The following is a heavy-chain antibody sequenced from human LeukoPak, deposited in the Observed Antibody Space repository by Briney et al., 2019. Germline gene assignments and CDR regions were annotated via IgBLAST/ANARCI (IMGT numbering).Heavy chain of an antibody. V-gene: IGHV1-2*02. J-gene: IGHJ4*02. CDR1: GYTVTGYY. D-gene: IGHD3-10*01. CDR2: INPNSGGT. CDR3: ARDPLYGSGSYFFDF. Sequence: ASVKVSCKASGYTVTGYYMHWVRQAPGQGLEWMGWINPNSGGTNYAQKFQGRVTMTRDTSISTVYMELSRLRSDDTAVYYCARDPLYGSGSYFFDFWGQGTLVTVSS.